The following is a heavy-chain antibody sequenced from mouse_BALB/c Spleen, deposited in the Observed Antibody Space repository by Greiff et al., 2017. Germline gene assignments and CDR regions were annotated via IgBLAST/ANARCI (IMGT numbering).Heavy chain of an antibody. CDR1: GFTFSSFG. CDR2: ISSGSSTI. Sequence: EVKLMESGGGLVQPGGSRKLSCAASGFTFSSFGMHWVRQAPEKGLEWVAYISSGSSTIYYADTVKGRFTISRDNPKNTLFLQMTSLRSEDTAMYYCAVYYGNYDAMDYWGQGTSVTVSS. J-gene: IGHJ4*01. D-gene: IGHD2-1*01. CDR3: AVYYGNYDAMDY. V-gene: IGHV5-17*02.